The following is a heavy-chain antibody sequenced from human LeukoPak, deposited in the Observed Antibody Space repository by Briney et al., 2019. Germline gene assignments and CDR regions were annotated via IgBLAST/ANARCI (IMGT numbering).Heavy chain of an antibody. CDR1: GGSFSGYY. CDR2: INHSGST. Sequence: SETLSLTCAVYGGSFSGYYWSWIRQPPGKGLEWIGEINHSGSTNYNPSLKSRVTISVDTSKNQFSLKLSSGTAADAAVYYCARKDDTVDAFDIWGQGTMVTVSS. V-gene: IGHV4-34*01. J-gene: IGHJ3*02. CDR3: ARKDDTVDAFDI. D-gene: IGHD3-22*01.